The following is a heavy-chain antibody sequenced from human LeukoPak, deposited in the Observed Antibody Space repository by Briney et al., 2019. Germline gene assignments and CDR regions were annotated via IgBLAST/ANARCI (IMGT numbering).Heavy chain of an antibody. V-gene: IGHV4-59*02. CDR1: GGSVSSYY. D-gene: IGHD3-10*02. Sequence: SETLSLTCTVSGGSVSSYYWSWVRQPSGKGLEWIGYIYYGGSTNYKPSLKSRVTISVDTSKNQFSLKLSSVTAADTAVYYCARGLFGEFGFDFWGQGTLVTVSS. CDR2: IYYGGST. CDR3: ARGLFGEFGFDF. J-gene: IGHJ4*02.